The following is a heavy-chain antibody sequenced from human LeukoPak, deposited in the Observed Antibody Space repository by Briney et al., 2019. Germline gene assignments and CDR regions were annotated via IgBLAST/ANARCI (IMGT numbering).Heavy chain of an antibody. D-gene: IGHD1-26*01. Sequence: SETLSLTCTVSGGSISSSSYFWAWIRQPPGKGLEWIGSIDYSGGTNYSPSLESRVSISVDTSKNQFSLKLSSVTAADTAVYYCASGSYYFDYWGQGTLVTVST. V-gene: IGHV4-39*01. CDR3: ASGSYYFDY. CDR2: IDYSGGT. CDR1: GGSISSSSYF. J-gene: IGHJ4*02.